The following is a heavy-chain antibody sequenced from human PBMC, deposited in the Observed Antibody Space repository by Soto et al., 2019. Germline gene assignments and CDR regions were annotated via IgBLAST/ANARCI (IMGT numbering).Heavy chain of an antibody. V-gene: IGHV3-53*01. CDR3: ARYPQEYSYCNLGWRGMDV. CDR1: GFTVSSNY. D-gene: IGHD5-18*01. Sequence: GGSLRLSCAASGFTVSSNYMSWVRQAPGKGLEWVSVIYSGGSTYYADSVKGRFTISRDNSKNTLYLQMNSLRAEDTAVYYCARYPQEYSYCNLGWRGMDVWGQGTTVTVAS. CDR2: IYSGGST. J-gene: IGHJ6*02.